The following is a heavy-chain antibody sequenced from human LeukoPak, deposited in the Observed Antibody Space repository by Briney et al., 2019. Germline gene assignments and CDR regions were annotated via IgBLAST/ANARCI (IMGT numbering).Heavy chain of an antibody. CDR1: GGSISSYY. D-gene: IGHD3-22*01. CDR3: ARGYYDSSGYYPGGFDY. Sequence: SETLSLTCTVSGGSISSYYWGWIRQPPGKGLEWIGYLYYSGSTNYNPSLKSRDTISVDTSKNQFSLKLSSVTAADTAVYYCARGYYDSSGYYPGGFDYWGQGTLVTVSS. CDR2: LYYSGST. V-gene: IGHV4-59*08. J-gene: IGHJ4*02.